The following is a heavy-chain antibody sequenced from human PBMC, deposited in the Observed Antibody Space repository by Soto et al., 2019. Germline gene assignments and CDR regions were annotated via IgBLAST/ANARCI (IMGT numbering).Heavy chain of an antibody. V-gene: IGHV3-21*01. Sequence: GGSLSLSCAASGFTFSSYSMNWVRQAPGKGLEWVSSISSSSSYIYYADSVKGRFTISRDNAKNSLYLQMNSLRAEDTAVYYCASLAAAGGFDYWGQGTLVTVSS. CDR3: ASLAAAGGFDY. CDR1: GFTFSSYS. CDR2: ISSSSSYI. D-gene: IGHD6-13*01. J-gene: IGHJ4*02.